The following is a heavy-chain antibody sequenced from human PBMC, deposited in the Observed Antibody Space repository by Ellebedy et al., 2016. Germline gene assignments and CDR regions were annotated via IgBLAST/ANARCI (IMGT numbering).Heavy chain of an antibody. CDR1: GFTFSNYG. CDR3: ARDFDAYVGFPDY. D-gene: IGHD3-10*02. Sequence: GESLKISCAASGFTFSNYGMYWVRQAPGKGLDWVAVIWYDGSNKYYADSVKGRFTISRDNSKKMLYLQMKSLRAEDTALYYCARDFDAYVGFPDYWGQGTLVTVSS. V-gene: IGHV3-33*01. J-gene: IGHJ4*02. CDR2: IWYDGSNK.